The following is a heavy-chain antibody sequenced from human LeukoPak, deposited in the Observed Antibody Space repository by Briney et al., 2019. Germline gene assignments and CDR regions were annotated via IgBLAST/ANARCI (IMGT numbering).Heavy chain of an antibody. Sequence: GGSLRLSCAASGFTFSSYEMNWVRQAPGKGLEWVSYISSSGSTIYYADSVKGRFTISRDNAKNSLYLQMNSLRAEATAVYYCARDPPTTYYYDSSGYYYFSYWGQGTLVTVSS. V-gene: IGHV3-48*03. CDR3: ARDPPTTYYYDSSGYYYFSY. J-gene: IGHJ4*02. CDR2: ISSSGSTI. D-gene: IGHD3-22*01. CDR1: GFTFSSYE.